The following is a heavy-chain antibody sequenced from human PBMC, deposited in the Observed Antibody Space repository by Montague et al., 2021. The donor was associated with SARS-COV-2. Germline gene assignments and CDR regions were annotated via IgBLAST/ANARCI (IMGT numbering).Heavy chain of an antibody. Sequence: CAISGDSDGGGEARCRWEEQSSESEPEGKGGCCLRSERNSDYALSVRSRLTVNPDTSENQFSLQLNSVTPDDTAVYYCARSGYGGGTTWFYFDSWGPGTLITVSA. D-gene: IGHD6-13*01. J-gene: IGHJ4*02. CDR1: GDSDGGGEAR. V-gene: IGHV6-1*01. CDR2: CCLRSERNS. CDR3: ARSGYGGGTTWFYFDS.